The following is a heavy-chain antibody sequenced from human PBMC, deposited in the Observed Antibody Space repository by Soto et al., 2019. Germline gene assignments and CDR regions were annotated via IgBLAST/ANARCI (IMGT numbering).Heavy chain of an antibody. Sequence: PSETLSLTCAVYGGSFSGYYWSWIRQPPGKGLEWIGEINHSGSTNYNPSLKSRVTISVDTSKNQFSLKLSSVTAADTAVYYCARSSRTSTIPYYWGQGTLVTVSS. D-gene: IGHD5-12*01. CDR3: ARSSRTSTIPYY. J-gene: IGHJ4*02. CDR1: GGSFSGYY. V-gene: IGHV4-34*01. CDR2: INHSGST.